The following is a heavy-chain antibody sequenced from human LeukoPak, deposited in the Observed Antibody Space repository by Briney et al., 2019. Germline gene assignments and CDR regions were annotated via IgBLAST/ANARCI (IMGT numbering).Heavy chain of an antibody. CDR2: TYYRSKWYN. Sequence: SQTLSLTCAISGDSVSSNSAAWHWIRQSPSRGLEWLGRTYYRSKWYNEYASPVKSRITINPDTSQNQFSLQLNSVTPEDTAVYFCARSKGYFDLWGRGTLVTVSS. CDR1: GDSVSSNSAA. J-gene: IGHJ2*01. V-gene: IGHV6-1*01. D-gene: IGHD4-11*01. CDR3: ARSKGYFDL.